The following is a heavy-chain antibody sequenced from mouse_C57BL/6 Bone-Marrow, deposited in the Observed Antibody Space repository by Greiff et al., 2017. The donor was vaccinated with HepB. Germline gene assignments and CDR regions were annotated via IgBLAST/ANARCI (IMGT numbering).Heavy chain of an antibody. CDR2: IDPENGDT. Sequence: VQLQQSGAELVRPGASVKLSCTASGFNIKDDYMHWVKQRPEQGLEWIGWIDPENGDTEYASKFQGKATITADTSSNTAYLQLSRLTSEDTAVYYCTTIYYDYDVGVLFAYWGQGTLVTVSA. V-gene: IGHV14-4*01. CDR3: TTIYYDYDVGVLFAY. J-gene: IGHJ3*01. CDR1: GFNIKDDY. D-gene: IGHD2-4*01.